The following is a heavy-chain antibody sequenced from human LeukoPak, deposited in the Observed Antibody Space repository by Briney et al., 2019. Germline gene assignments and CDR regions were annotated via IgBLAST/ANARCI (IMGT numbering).Heavy chain of an antibody. V-gene: IGHV3-64*01. CDR3: ARYGSGSHLRYFDY. J-gene: IGHJ4*02. CDR2: ISSNGGST. CDR1: GFTFSSYA. D-gene: IGHD3-10*01. Sequence: GGSLRLSCAASGFTFSSYAMHWVRQAPGKGLEYVSAISSNGGSTYYANSVKGRFTISRDNSKNTLYLQMNSLRAEDTAVYYCARYGSGSHLRYFDYWGQGTLVTVSS.